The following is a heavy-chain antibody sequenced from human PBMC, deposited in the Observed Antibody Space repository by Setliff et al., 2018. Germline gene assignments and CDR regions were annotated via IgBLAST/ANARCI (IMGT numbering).Heavy chain of an antibody. D-gene: IGHD2-15*01. Sequence: GESLNISCAASGFTFSNYRMHWVRQAPGKGLEWVAVIWHDGGNKYHADSVEGRFTISRDNSKNTLYLQMNSLRPEDTAVYYCARTCSGSGCYAGLESWGQGTPVTVSS. V-gene: IGHV3-33*08. CDR3: ARTCSGSGCYAGLES. CDR2: IWHDGGNK. J-gene: IGHJ4*02. CDR1: GFTFSNYR.